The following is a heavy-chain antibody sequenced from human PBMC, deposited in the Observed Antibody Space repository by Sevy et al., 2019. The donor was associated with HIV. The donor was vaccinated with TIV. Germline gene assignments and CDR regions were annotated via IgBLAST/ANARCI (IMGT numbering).Heavy chain of an antibody. D-gene: IGHD3-10*01. Sequence: SETLSLTCSVTGDSISRYYWSWIRQPPGKGLEWIGYIHNSGGPNYNPSVKGRVTISVDASENKFSLKLTSVTAADTAVYYCARQGGFFHGSGRPFFYYMDVWGKGTTVTVSS. CDR1: GDSISRYY. J-gene: IGHJ6*03. V-gene: IGHV4-59*08. CDR2: IHNSGGP. CDR3: ARQGGFFHGSGRPFFYYMDV.